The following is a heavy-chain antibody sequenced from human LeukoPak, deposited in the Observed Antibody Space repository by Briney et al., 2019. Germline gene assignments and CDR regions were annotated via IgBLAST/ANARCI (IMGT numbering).Heavy chain of an antibody. V-gene: IGHV1-8*01. D-gene: IGHD5-18*01. CDR2: MNPNSGHT. CDR3: TRNTAGVRYFQR. CDR1: GSTFTSYD. Sequence: VASVKVSCKASGSTFTSYDINWVRQATGQGLEWMGWMNPNSGHTGYARKFQGRVTMTRNTSVSTAYMELSSLTSEDTAVYYCTRNTAGVRYFQRWGQGTLVTVSS. J-gene: IGHJ1*01.